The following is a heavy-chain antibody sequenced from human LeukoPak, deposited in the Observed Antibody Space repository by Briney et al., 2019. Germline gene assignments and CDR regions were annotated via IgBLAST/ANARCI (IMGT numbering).Heavy chain of an antibody. Sequence: SETLSLTCTVSGGSISSGGYYWSWIRQPPGKGLEWIGYIYHSGSTYCNPSLKSRVTISVDRSKNQLSLRLNSVIAADTAVYYCARSLDYFDSSAYIFDIWGQGTMVTVSS. CDR1: GGSISSGGYY. CDR3: ARSLDYFDSSAYIFDI. J-gene: IGHJ3*02. D-gene: IGHD3-22*01. V-gene: IGHV4-30-2*01. CDR2: IYHSGST.